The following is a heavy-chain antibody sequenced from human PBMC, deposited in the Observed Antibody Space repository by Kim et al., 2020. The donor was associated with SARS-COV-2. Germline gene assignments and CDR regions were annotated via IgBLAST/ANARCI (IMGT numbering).Heavy chain of an antibody. V-gene: IGHV4-31*02. D-gene: IGHD3-3*01. Sequence: SLQSRVTISVDTSKNQFSLKLSSVNAADTAVYYCARGDTIFGVVINAFDIWGQGTMVTVSS. CDR3: ARGDTIFGVVINAFDI. J-gene: IGHJ3*02.